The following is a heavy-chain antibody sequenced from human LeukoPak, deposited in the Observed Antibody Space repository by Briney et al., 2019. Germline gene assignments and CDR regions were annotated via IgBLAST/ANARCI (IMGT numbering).Heavy chain of an antibody. CDR2: IKEDGSEK. Sequence: GGSLRLSCAASGLSFSHFWMTWVRQAPGKGLEWVANIKEDGSEKNFVDSVKGRFIISRDNARNSLYLQMNSLRAEDTAVYFCARDAGDYTDLYFFDYWGQGTLVPVSS. CDR3: ARDAGDYTDLYFFDY. J-gene: IGHJ4*02. CDR1: GLSFSHFW. V-gene: IGHV3-7*01. D-gene: IGHD4-17*01.